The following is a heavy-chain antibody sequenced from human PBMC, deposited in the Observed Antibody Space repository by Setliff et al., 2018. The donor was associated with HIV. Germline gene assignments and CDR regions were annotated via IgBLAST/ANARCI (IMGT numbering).Heavy chain of an antibody. CDR3: ARGRFVGFDY. J-gene: IGHJ4*02. D-gene: IGHD3-16*02. Sequence: SETLSLTCTVADGSISTGSYYWSWVRQPAGRGLEWIGRIYTSGSPNYNPSLKSRVTMSVDTSKNQFSLNLTSVTAADTAVYYCARGRFVGFDYWGQGTLVTGS. V-gene: IGHV4-61*02. CDR2: IYTSGSP. CDR1: DGSISTGSYY.